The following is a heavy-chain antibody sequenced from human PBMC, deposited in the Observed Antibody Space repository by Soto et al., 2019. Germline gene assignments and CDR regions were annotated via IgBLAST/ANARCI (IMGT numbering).Heavy chain of an antibody. CDR1: GFTFSSSA. V-gene: IGHV1-58*01. J-gene: IGHJ5*02. CDR2: IVLGNGNT. D-gene: IGHD6-19*01. Sequence: SVKVSCKASGFTFSSSAVQWVRQARGQRLEWIGWIVLGNGNTSYAQKFQERVTITRDMSTSTAYMEVRSLTSEDTAVYYCATRIGNIGWYWLDTWGQGTLVTVS. CDR3: ATRIGNIGWYWLDT.